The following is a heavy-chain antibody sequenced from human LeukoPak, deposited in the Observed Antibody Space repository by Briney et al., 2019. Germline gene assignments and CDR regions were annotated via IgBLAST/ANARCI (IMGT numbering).Heavy chain of an antibody. CDR3: ARGVIAAAGIGSPDY. V-gene: IGHV1-69*04. Sequence: GASVKVSCKASGYTFTSYAINWVRQAPGQGLEWMGRIIPMLGTVNYAQKFQGRVTITADKSTSTAYMELNSLRSDDTAVYYCARGVIAAAGIGSPDYWGQGTLVTVSS. D-gene: IGHD6-13*01. CDR2: IIPMLGTV. J-gene: IGHJ4*02. CDR1: GYTFTSYA.